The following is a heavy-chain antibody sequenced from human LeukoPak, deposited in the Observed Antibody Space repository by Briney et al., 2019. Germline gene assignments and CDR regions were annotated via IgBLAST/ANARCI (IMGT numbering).Heavy chain of an antibody. J-gene: IGHJ6*02. CDR2: IHYTGGA. CDR3: TRHAQTYYYGMDV. V-gene: IGHV4-59*08. Sequence: KASETLSLTCTVGSISPYYWSWIRQSPGKGLEWIAQIHYTGGATYNPSLKSRVTISVDTSNNHLSLRLSSVTAADTAVYYCTRHAQTYYYGMDVWGQGTTVTVSS. CDR1: SISPYY.